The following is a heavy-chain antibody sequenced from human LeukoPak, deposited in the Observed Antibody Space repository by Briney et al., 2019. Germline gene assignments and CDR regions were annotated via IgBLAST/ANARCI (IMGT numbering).Heavy chain of an antibody. J-gene: IGHJ4*02. CDR2: INPSSGGT. CDR1: GYTFTGYY. Sequence: ASVRVSCKASGYTFTGYYMHWLRQAPGQGLEWMGWINPSSGGTNYAQKFQGRVTMTRDTSISTAYMELSRLRSDDTAVYYCAKDQQGDLDYWGQGTLVTVSS. V-gene: IGHV1-2*02. CDR3: AKDQQGDLDY. D-gene: IGHD6-13*01.